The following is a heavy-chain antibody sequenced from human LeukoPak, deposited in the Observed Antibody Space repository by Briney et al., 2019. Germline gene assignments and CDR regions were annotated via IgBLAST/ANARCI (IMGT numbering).Heavy chain of an antibody. CDR2: ISSGSSAI. J-gene: IGHJ3*02. CDR1: GFTFTTYS. CDR3: ARDVPYYYESSGYYSLGFDI. V-gene: IGHV3-21*01. Sequence: PGGSLRLSCEASGFTFTTYSMTWVRQAPGKGLEWVSIISSGSSAIFSADALKGRFTISRDDAKNLLYLDMNSLRAEDTAVYYCARDVPYYYESSGYYSLGFDIWGQGTMVTVSS. D-gene: IGHD3-22*01.